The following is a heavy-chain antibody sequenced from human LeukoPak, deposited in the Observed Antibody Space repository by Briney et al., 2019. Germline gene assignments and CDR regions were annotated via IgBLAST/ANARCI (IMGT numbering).Heavy chain of an antibody. D-gene: IGHD4-17*01. Sequence: GESLQISCKGSGYSFTNYWIGWVRQMPGKGLEWMGIISPGDSDTRYSPSFQGQVTISADKSISTAYLQWGSLKASDTAMYYCARLGLDYGDCCRYWGQGTLVTVSS. CDR2: ISPGDSDT. CDR3: ARLGLDYGDCCRY. J-gene: IGHJ4*02. V-gene: IGHV5-51*01. CDR1: GYSFTNYW.